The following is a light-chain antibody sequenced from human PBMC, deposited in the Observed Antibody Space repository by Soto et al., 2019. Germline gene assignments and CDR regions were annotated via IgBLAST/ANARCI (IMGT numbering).Light chain of an antibody. J-gene: IGLJ2*01. CDR2: SNN. V-gene: IGLV1-44*01. CDR1: SSNIGSNT. CDR3: AAWDDRLNSVV. Sequence: QSVLTQPPSASGTPGQRVTISCSGSSSNIGSNTVNWYQQLPGTAPKLLIYSNNQRPSGVPDRFSGSKSGTSASLAISGLQSEDEADYYCAAWDDRLNSVVFGGGTKVTVL.